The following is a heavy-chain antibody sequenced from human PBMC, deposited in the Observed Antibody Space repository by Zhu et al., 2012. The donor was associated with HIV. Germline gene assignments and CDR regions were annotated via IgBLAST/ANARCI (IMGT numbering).Heavy chain of an antibody. D-gene: IGHD5-18*01. CDR3: ARHASTAIWRRDFDY. V-gene: IGHV4-4*09. CDR2: IYISAST. Sequence: QVQLQESGPGLVKPSETLSLTCTVSGGSISSYYWSWIRQPPGKGLEWIGNIYISASTNYNPSLKGRVTISVDTSKNLSSLKLSSVTAADTAVYYCARHASTAIWRRDFDYWGQGTLVTVSS. CDR1: GGSISSYY. J-gene: IGHJ4*02.